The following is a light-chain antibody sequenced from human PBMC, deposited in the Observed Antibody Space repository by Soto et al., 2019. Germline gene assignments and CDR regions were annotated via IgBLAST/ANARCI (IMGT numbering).Light chain of an antibody. CDR2: ATS. CDR1: QNINTY. Sequence: DIQMTQSPSSLSASVGDRVTITCRASQNINTYLNWYQQKPGKVPKLLIYATSSLQSGVPSRFSGSGSGTDFTLTISSLRPEDSGTYYCQQTDSTPPITFGQGTRLEIK. J-gene: IGKJ5*01. V-gene: IGKV1-39*01. CDR3: QQTDSTPPIT.